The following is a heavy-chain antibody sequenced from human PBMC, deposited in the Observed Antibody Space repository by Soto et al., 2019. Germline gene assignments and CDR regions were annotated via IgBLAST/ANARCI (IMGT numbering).Heavy chain of an antibody. CDR3: ARDEWLVRYFDY. V-gene: IGHV1-3*01. Sequence: ASVKVSCKASGYTFTSYAMHWVRQAPGQRLEWMGWINAGNGNTKYSQKFQGRVTITRDTSASTAYMELSSLRSEDTAVHYCARDEWLVRYFDYWGQGTLVTVSS. CDR2: INAGNGNT. CDR1: GYTFTSYA. D-gene: IGHD6-19*01. J-gene: IGHJ4*02.